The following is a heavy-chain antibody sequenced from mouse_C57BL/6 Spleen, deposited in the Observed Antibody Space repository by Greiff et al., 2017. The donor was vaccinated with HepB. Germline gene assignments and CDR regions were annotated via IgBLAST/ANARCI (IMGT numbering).Heavy chain of an antibody. V-gene: IGHV10-1*01. J-gene: IGHJ4*01. CDR3: VRAHGSRLDY. D-gene: IGHD1-1*01. CDR2: IRSKSNNYAT. Sequence: EVMLVESGGGLVQPKGSLKLSCAASGFSFNTYAMNWVRQAPGKGLEWVARIRSKSNNYATYYADSVKDRFTISRDDSESMLYLQMNNLKTEDTAMYYCVRAHGSRLDYWGQGTSVTVSS. CDR1: GFSFNTYA.